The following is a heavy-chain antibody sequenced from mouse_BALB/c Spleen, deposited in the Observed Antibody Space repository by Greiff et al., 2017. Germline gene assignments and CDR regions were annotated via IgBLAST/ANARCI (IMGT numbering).Heavy chain of an antibody. Sequence: QVQLKQSGAELMKPGASVKISCKATGYTFSSYWIEWVKQRPGHGLEWIGEILPGSGSTNYNEKFKGKATFTADTSSNTAYMQLSSLTSEDSAVYYCARDDGYYVRMDYWGQGTSVTVSS. D-gene: IGHD2-3*01. CDR3: ARDDGYYVRMDY. J-gene: IGHJ4*01. CDR2: ILPGSGST. CDR1: GYTFSSYW. V-gene: IGHV1-9*01.